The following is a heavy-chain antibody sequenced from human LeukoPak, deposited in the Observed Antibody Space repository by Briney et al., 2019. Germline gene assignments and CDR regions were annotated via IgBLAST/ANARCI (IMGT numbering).Heavy chain of an antibody. J-gene: IGHJ5*02. CDR2: ISAYNGNT. V-gene: IGHV1-18*01. CDR1: GYTFTSYG. CDR3: ARGGRYCSGGSCYWFDP. Sequence: ASVKVSCKASGYTFTSYGISWVRQAPGQGLEWMGWISAYNGNTNYAQKLQGRGTMTTDTSTSTAYMEPRSLRSDDTAVYYCARGGRYCSGGSCYWFDPWGQGTLVTVSS. D-gene: IGHD2-15*01.